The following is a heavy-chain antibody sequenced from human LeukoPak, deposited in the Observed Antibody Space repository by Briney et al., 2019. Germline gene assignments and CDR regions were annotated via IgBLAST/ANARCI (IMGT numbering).Heavy chain of an antibody. D-gene: IGHD3-9*01. V-gene: IGHV4-38-2*02. J-gene: IGHJ3*02. CDR3: ARVLRYFAWFPDAFDI. CDR2: IYHSGST. Sequence: SETLSLTCTVSGYSISSGYYWGWIRQPPGKGLEWIGSIYHSGSTYYNPSLKSRVTISVDTSKNQFSLRPSSVTAADTAVYYCARVLRYFAWFPDAFDIWGQGTMVTVSS. CDR1: GYSISSGYY.